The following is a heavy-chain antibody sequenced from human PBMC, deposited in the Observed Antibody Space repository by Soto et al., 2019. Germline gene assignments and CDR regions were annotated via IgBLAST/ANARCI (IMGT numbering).Heavy chain of an antibody. CDR3: ARGSSNWAYYFDF. J-gene: IGHJ4*02. D-gene: IGHD6-13*01. V-gene: IGHV3-48*02. Sequence: EVHLVESGGGLVQPGGSLRLSCAASGFTFSSYSLNWVRQAPGKGLEWVSYITSSGTTVYYADSGRGRFTISRDKAKNSLYLQMNSLRDDDTAVYYCARGSSNWAYYFDFWGQGTLVTVSS. CDR1: GFTFSSYS. CDR2: ITSSGTTV.